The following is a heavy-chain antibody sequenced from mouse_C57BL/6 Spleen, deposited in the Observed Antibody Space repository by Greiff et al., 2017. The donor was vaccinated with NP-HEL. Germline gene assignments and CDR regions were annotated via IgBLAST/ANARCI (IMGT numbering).Heavy chain of an antibody. CDR2: IDPETGGT. D-gene: IGHD2-4*01. CDR3: TRDYQDWYFDV. CDR1: GYTFTDYE. Sequence: QVQLQQSGAELVRPGASVTLSCKASGYTFTDYEMHWVKQTPVHGLEWIGAIDPETGGTAYNQKFKGKAILTADKSSSTAYMELRSLTSEDSAVYYCTRDYQDWYFDVWGTGTTVTVSS. V-gene: IGHV1-15*01. J-gene: IGHJ1*03.